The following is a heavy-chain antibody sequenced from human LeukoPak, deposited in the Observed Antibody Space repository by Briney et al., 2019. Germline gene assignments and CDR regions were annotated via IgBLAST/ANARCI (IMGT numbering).Heavy chain of an antibody. D-gene: IGHD2/OR15-2a*01. CDR2: ISRSSSYI. CDR3: ARFSEVYYYVDV. V-gene: IGHV3-21*01. J-gene: IGHJ6*03. CDR1: GFTFSSYN. Sequence: PGGSLRLSCAASGFTFSSYNMNWVRQAPGKGLEWVSSISRSSSYIHYADSVKGRFTISRDDAKKSLYLQMNSLRAEDTAVYYCARFSEVYYYVDVWGTGTTVTVSS.